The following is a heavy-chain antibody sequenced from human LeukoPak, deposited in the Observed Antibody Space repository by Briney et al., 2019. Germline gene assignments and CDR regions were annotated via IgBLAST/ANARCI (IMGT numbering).Heavy chain of an antibody. D-gene: IGHD2-21*01. CDR3: ARGKVFPRAFDI. CDR2: IYYSGST. CDR1: GGSISTYY. Sequence: PSETLSLTCTVSGGSISTYYWTWIRQPPGKGLDYIGYIYYSGSTNYNPSLKSRVTISVDTSKNQFSLKLSSVTAADTAVYYCARGKVFPRAFDIWGQGTMVTVSS. J-gene: IGHJ3*02. V-gene: IGHV4-59*01.